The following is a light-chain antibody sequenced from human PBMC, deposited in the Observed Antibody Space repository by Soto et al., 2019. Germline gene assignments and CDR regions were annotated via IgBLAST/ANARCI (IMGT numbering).Light chain of an antibody. CDR3: HSKT. CDR2: DAS. Sequence: DIQMTQSPSTLSASVGDRVTITCRASQSISSWLAWYQQKPGKAPKLLIYDASSLESGVPSRFSGSGSGTEFTLTISSLQPDDFAAYYCHSKTFGQGTKVEIQ. V-gene: IGKV1-5*01. CDR1: QSISSW. J-gene: IGKJ1*01.